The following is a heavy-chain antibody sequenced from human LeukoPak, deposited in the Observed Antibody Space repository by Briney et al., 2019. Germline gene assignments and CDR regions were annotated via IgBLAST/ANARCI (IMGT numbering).Heavy chain of an antibody. V-gene: IGHV1-69*05. CDR1: GGTFSSYA. CDR3: ASETPYCGGDCLY. J-gene: IGHJ4*02. D-gene: IGHD2-21*02. Sequence: GASVKVSCKASGGTFSSYAISWVRQAPGQGLEWMGGIIPIFGTANYAQKFQGRVTITTDESTSTAYMELSSLRSEDTAAYYCASETPYCGGDCLYWGQGTLVTVSS. CDR2: IIPIFGTA.